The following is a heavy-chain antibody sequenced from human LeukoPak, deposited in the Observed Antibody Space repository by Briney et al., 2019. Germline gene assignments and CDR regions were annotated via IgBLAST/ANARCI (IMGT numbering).Heavy chain of an antibody. CDR1: GGSISSYS. CDR3: ARAYSRSWYRKSDAFDL. J-gene: IGHJ3*01. Sequence: KASETQSLICTVSGGSISSYSWSWIRQPPGNGLERIGYIYYSGSTNYNPSLKSRVTISVDTSKNQFSLKLSSVTAADTAVYYCARAYSRSWYRKSDAFDLWGQGTMVTVSS. V-gene: IGHV4-59*01. CDR2: IYYSGST. D-gene: IGHD6-13*01.